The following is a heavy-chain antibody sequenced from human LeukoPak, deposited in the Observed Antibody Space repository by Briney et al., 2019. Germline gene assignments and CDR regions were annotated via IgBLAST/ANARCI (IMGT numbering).Heavy chain of an antibody. Sequence: ASVKVSCKASGGTFSSYAISWVRQAPGQGLEWMGGIIPIFGTANCAQKFQGRVTISADESTSTAYMELSSLRSEDTAVYYCARGEIFGVVIIPNYFDYWGQGTLVTVSS. CDR3: ARGEIFGVVIIPNYFDY. D-gene: IGHD3-3*01. V-gene: IGHV1-69*13. CDR1: GGTFSSYA. J-gene: IGHJ4*02. CDR2: IIPIFGTA.